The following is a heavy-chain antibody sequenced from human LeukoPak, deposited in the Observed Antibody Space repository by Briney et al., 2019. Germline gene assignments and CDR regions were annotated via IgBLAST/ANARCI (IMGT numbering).Heavy chain of an antibody. D-gene: IGHD2-15*01. Sequence: GRSLRPSCPAAGFTFSSYGMHWVRQAPGKGLEWVAVIWYDGSNKYYADSVKGRFTISRDNSRNTLYLQMNSLRAEDTAVYYCACSGTYFDYWGQGTLVTVSS. CDR2: IWYDGSNK. CDR3: ACSGTYFDY. V-gene: IGHV3-33*01. CDR1: GFTFSSYG. J-gene: IGHJ4*02.